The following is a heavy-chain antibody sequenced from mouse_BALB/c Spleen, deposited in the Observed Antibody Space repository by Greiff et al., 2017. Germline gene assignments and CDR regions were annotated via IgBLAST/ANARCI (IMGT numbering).Heavy chain of an antibody. CDR2: IWSGGST. CDR3: ARIYYDYDDGVSYYYAMDY. J-gene: IGHJ4*01. Sequence: VQLQESGPGLVQPSQSLSITCTVSGFSLTSYGVHWVRQSPGKGLEWLGVIWSGGSTDYNAAFISRLSISKDNSKSQVFFKMNSLQANDTAIYYCARIYYDYDDGVSYYYAMDYWGQGTSVTVSS. D-gene: IGHD2-4*01. CDR1: GFSLTSYG. V-gene: IGHV2-2*02.